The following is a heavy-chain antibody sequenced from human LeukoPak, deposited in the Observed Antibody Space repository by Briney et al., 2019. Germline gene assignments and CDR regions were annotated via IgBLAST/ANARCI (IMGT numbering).Heavy chain of an antibody. Sequence: GESLKISCKGSGYSFTSYWIGWVRQMPGKGLEWMGIIYPGDPDTRYSPSFQGQVTISADKSISTAYLQWSSLKASDTAMYYCARRRYYDFWSGYTRDYGMDVWGQGTTVTVSS. CDR3: ARRRYYDFWSGYTRDYGMDV. J-gene: IGHJ6*02. V-gene: IGHV5-51*01. CDR1: GYSFTSYW. CDR2: IYPGDPDT. D-gene: IGHD3-3*01.